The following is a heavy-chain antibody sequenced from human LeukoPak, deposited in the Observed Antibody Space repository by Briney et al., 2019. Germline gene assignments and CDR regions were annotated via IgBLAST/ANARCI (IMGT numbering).Heavy chain of an antibody. V-gene: IGHV4-4*02. CDR1: GGSISSSNW. CDR2: IYHSGST. D-gene: IGHD6-13*01. J-gene: IGHJ4*02. Sequence: SETLSLTCAVSGGSISSSNWWSWVRQPPGKGLEWIGEIYHSGSTNYNPSLKSRVTISVDKSKNQFSLKLSSVTAADTAVYYCARNNGYSSSWSLLDYWGQGTLVTVSS. CDR3: ARNNGYSSSWSLLDY.